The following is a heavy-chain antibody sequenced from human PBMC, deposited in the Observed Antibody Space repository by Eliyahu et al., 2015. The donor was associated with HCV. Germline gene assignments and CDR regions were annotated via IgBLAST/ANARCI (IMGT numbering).Heavy chain of an antibody. D-gene: IGHD6-19*01. CDR2: IHXSGST. CDR1: GGXXXTXX. J-gene: IGHJ5*02. CDR3: ASGGGGIAVTGTGGWFDP. V-gene: IGHV4-59*01. Sequence: QVQLQESGPGLVKPSETLSLTCXVSGGXXXTXXWSWXRQPPGKGLEWIGYIHXSGSTNYNPSLKSRVTISVDTSKNQSSLNLTSVTAADTAIYYCASGGGGIAVTGTGGWFDPWGQGTLVTVSS.